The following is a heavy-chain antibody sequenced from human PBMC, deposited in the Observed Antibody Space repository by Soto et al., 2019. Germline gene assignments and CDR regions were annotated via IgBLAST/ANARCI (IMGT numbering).Heavy chain of an antibody. Sequence: QVTLKESGPVLVKPTETLTLTCTVSGFSLSNARMGVSWIRQPPGKALEWLAHIFSNDEKPYSPSLKSRLTIXXDXSXTQVVLPMTNMDPVDTATYYCARMAPLDQLPCGFDYWGQGTLVTVSS. J-gene: IGHJ4*02. V-gene: IGHV2-26*01. CDR1: GFSLSNARMG. D-gene: IGHD2-2*01. CDR2: IFSNDEK. CDR3: ARMAPLDQLPCGFDY.